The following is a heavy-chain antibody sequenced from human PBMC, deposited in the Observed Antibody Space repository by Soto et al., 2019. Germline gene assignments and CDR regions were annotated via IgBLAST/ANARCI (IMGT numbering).Heavy chain of an antibody. D-gene: IGHD5-18*01. CDR3: ARGLNVETAMVSDIAPFVP. J-gene: IGHJ5*02. Sequence: GGSLRLSCASSGFTFSSYGMHWVRQAPGKGLEWVAVIWYDGSNKYYADSVKGRFTISRDNSKNTLYLQMNSLRAEDTAVYYCARGLNVETAMVSDIAPFVPWGQGTLVTVSS. V-gene: IGHV3-33*01. CDR1: GFTFSSYG. CDR2: IWYDGSNK.